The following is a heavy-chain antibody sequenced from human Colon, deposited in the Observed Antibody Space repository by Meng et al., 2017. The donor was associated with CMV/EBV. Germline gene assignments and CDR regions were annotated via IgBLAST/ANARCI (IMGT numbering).Heavy chain of an antibody. J-gene: IGHJ4*02. V-gene: IGHV3-15*07. Sequence: LSGAAPGLPFSKAGMNGVRQAPGKGLEWVGSIKSNADGGAADYATPVKGRFTISRDDSKNTLFLQMTSLKSEDTALYYCTTGTWFDFWGQGTLVTVSS. D-gene: IGHD1-26*01. CDR3: TTGTWFDF. CDR1: GLPFSKAG. CDR2: IKSNADGGAA.